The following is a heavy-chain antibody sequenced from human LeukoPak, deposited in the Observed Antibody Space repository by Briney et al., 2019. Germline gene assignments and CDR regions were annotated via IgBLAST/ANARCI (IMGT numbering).Heavy chain of an antibody. J-gene: IGHJ4*02. V-gene: IGHV1-2*02. CDR3: ARDVQGIVVVPAAFDY. Sequence: ASVKVSCKASGYTFTGYYMHWVRQAPGQGLEWMGWINPNSGGTNYAQKFQGRVTMTRDTSISTAYMELSGLRSDDTAVYYCARDVQGIVVVPAAFDYWGQGTLVTVSS. D-gene: IGHD2-2*01. CDR2: INPNSGGT. CDR1: GYTFTGYY.